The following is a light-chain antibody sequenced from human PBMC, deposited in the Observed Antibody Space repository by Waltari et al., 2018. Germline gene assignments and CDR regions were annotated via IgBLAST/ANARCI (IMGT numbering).Light chain of an antibody. CDR1: QSVGRS. V-gene: IGKV3-20*01. CDR2: GAS. CDR3: QHYVRLPVT. Sequence: EIVLTQSPRTLSLSPGERATLSCRASQSVGRSLAWYQQKPGQAPRLLISGASNRATGIPDRFSGGGSETDFSLTISRLEPEDCAVYYCQHYVRLPVTFGQGTTVEIK. J-gene: IGKJ1*01.